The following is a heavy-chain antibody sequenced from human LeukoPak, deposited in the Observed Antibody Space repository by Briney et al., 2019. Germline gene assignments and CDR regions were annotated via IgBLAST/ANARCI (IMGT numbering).Heavy chain of an antibody. J-gene: IGHJ4*02. D-gene: IGHD2-21*02. CDR3: AKARGVVTASPTDY. V-gene: IGHV3-30*18. CDR2: ISYDGSNK. CDR1: GFTFSSYG. Sequence: PGGSLRLSCAASGFTFSSYGMHWVRQAPGKGLEWVAVISYDGSNKYYADSVKGRFTISRGNSKNTLYLQMNSLRAEDTAVYYCAKARGVVTASPTDYWGQGTLVTVSS.